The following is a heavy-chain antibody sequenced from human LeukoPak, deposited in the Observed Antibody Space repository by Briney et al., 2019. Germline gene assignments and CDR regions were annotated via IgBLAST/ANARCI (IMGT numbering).Heavy chain of an antibody. Sequence: GASVKASCKASGYTFTSYGISWVRQAPGQGLEWMGWISAYNGNTNYAQKLQGRVTMTTDTSTSTAYMELRSLRSDDTAVYYCARGMITFGGVIVSNWFDPWGQGTLVTVSS. J-gene: IGHJ5*02. CDR3: ARGMITFGGVIVSNWFDP. V-gene: IGHV1-18*01. CDR1: GYTFTSYG. D-gene: IGHD3-16*02. CDR2: ISAYNGNT.